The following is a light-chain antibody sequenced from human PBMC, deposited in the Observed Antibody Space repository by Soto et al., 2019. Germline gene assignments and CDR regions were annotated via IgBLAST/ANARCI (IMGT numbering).Light chain of an antibody. Sequence: QSVLTQARSVSGAGGQRVTISCSGSNSNIGAGYDVHWYQQLPGTAHKLLIYANTNRPSGVPDRISGSESGTSACLAITGLQVEYAADYYCKSCESRLSVRVFGSGTKVTVL. CDR1: NSNIGAGYD. J-gene: IGLJ1*01. V-gene: IGLV1-40*01. CDR3: KSCESRLSVRV. CDR2: ANT.